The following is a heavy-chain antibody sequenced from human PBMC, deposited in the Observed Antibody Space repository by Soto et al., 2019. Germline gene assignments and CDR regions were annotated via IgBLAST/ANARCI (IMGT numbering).Heavy chain of an antibody. Sequence: QVQLQQWGAGLLKRSETMSLTCAVSGGSFSDYFWSWIRQPPGKGLEWIGEINHSGSTYYNPSLGSRVTVLVDTSRSQFSLKLRSVTAADTAVYFCTRGRGFGHFTPPFDYWGQGTLVTVSS. V-gene: IGHV4-34*01. J-gene: IGHJ4*02. CDR3: TRGRGFGHFTPPFDY. CDR1: GGSFSDYF. D-gene: IGHD3-10*01. CDR2: INHSGST.